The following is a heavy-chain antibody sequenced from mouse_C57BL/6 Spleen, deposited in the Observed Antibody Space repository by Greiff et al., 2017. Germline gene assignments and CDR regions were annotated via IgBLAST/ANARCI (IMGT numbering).Heavy chain of an antibody. CDR3: ASDSYRSDSYFDY. CDR2: IDPADSET. V-gene: IGHV1-52*01. D-gene: IGHD2-12*01. J-gene: IGHJ2*01. Sequence: QVQLQQSGAELVRPGSSVKLSCKASGYTFTSYWMHWVKQRPIQGLEWIGNIDPADSETHYNQKFKDKATLTADQSSSTAYMQLSSLTSEDSAVYYCASDSYRSDSYFDYGGQGTTLTVSS. CDR1: GYTFTSYW.